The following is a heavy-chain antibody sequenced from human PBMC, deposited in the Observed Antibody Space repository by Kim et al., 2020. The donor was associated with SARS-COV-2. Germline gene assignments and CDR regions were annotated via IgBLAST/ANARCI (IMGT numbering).Heavy chain of an antibody. J-gene: IGHJ4*02. Sequence: GGSLRLSCAASGFTYSNYPMHWVRQVPGKGLEAMAIISYDGSYEYYADSVKGRFTISRDNSKNTLSLEMNSLRGEDTAVYYCARETAASDGSWVDFWGRGTLVTVSS. CDR3: ARETAASDGSWVDF. CDR1: GFTYSNYP. CDR2: ISYDGSYE. V-gene: IGHV3-30*04. D-gene: IGHD6-13*01.